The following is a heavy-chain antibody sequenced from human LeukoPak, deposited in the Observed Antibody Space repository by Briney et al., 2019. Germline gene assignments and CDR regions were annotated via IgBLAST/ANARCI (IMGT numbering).Heavy chain of an antibody. CDR1: GFTFDDYA. CDR2: ISWNSGRK. CDR3: IKSGNSVLIAAHSPFDY. D-gene: IGHD2-15*01. V-gene: IGHV3-9*01. J-gene: IGHJ4*02. Sequence: GRSLRLSCAASGFTFDDYAMHWVRQVPGKGLEWVSGISWNSGRKDYADSVKGRFTISRDNANNSLYLQMNSLRAEDTALYHCIKSGNSVLIAAHSPFDYWGQGALVSVSS.